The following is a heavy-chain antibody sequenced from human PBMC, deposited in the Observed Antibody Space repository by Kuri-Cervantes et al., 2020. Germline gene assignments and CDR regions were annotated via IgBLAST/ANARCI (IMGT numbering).Heavy chain of an antibody. D-gene: IGHD2-2*01. J-gene: IGHJ6*02. Sequence: GGSLRLSCTTSGFIFSTYAMHWVRQAPGKGLEWVALISSDSRNKDHADSVTDRFTISRDNSKNTLYLQMNSLRPEDTAVYYCARDGIVVVPAAMEVWYYYYGMDVWGQGTTVTVSS. V-gene: IGHV3-30*04. CDR1: GFIFSTYA. CDR2: ISSDSRNK. CDR3: ARDGIVVVPAAMEVWYYYYGMDV.